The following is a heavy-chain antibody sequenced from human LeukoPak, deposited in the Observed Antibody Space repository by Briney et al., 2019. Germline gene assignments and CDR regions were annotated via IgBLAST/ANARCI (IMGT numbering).Heavy chain of an antibody. Sequence: PGGSLRLSCVASELTFSLYWMSWIRQAPGKGLEWVANINEGGNAKYYVDSVKGRFTISRDNAKNSLYLQMNTLRTEDTAVYYCGRDFDGYYYSAYYVDYWGQGTLVTVSS. CDR2: INEGGNAK. CDR1: ELTFSLYW. D-gene: IGHD5-24*01. CDR3: GRDFDGYYYSAYYVDY. V-gene: IGHV3-7*03. J-gene: IGHJ4*02.